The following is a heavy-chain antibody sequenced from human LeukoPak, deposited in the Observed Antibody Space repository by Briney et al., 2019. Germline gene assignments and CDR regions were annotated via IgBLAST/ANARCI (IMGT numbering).Heavy chain of an antibody. CDR3: AKDQYYYDSSGYSLDY. CDR2: ISGSGGST. CDR1: GFTFSSYA. V-gene: IGHV3-23*01. J-gene: IGHJ4*02. D-gene: IGHD3-22*01. Sequence: GGSLRLSCAASGFTFSSYAMSWVRQAPGKGLEWVSAISGSGGSTYYADSVKGRFPISRENSKNALYLKRNSLRAEDRAVYYCAKDQYYYDSSGYSLDYWGQGTLVTVSS.